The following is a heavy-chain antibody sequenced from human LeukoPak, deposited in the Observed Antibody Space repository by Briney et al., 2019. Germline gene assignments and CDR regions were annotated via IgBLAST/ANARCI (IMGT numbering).Heavy chain of an antibody. CDR3: AKEGTYNNFWSGYFH. D-gene: IGHD3-3*01. Sequence: QPGGSLRLSCAASGFTFSSYWMHWVRQAPGKGLVWVSRINSDGSSTSYADSVKGRFTISRDNAKNTLYLQMNSLRAEDTALYYCAKEGTYNNFWSGYFHWGQGALVTVSS. CDR2: INSDGSST. J-gene: IGHJ4*02. V-gene: IGHV3-74*01. CDR1: GFTFSSYW.